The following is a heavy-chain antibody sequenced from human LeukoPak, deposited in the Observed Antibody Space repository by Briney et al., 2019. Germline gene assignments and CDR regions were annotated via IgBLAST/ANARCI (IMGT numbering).Heavy chain of an antibody. Sequence: ASVKVSCKASGYTFTSYDFNWVRQATGQGLEWMGWMNPNSGNTGYAQKFQGRVTMTRNTSISTAYMELSSLRSEDTAVYYCARTLIGRLWILHDAFDIWGQGTMVTVSS. CDR2: MNPNSGNT. D-gene: IGHD5-18*01. CDR1: GYTFTSYD. CDR3: ARTLIGRLWILHDAFDI. J-gene: IGHJ3*02. V-gene: IGHV1-8*01.